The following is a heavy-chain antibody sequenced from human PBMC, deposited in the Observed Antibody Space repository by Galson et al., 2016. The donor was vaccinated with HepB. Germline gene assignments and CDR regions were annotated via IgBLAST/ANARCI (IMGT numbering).Heavy chain of an antibody. V-gene: IGHV3-7*01. J-gene: IGHJ4*02. CDR1: GFIFSNSA. CDR3: SIRLGF. Sequence: SLRLSCAASGFIFSNSAMHWVRQAPGKGLEWVANINQDGSVKHYVDSVKGRFTVSRDNSKNSLYLQMNSLRAEDTAVYYCSIRLGFWGQGTLVTVSS. D-gene: IGHD5-24*01. CDR2: INQDGSVK.